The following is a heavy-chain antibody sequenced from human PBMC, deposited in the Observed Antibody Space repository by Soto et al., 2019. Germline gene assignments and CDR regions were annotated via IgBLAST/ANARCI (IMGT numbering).Heavy chain of an antibody. J-gene: IGHJ4*02. CDR1: GFTFSTYA. V-gene: IGHV3-30-3*01. CDR2: ISHGATKQ. D-gene: IGHD5-12*01. Sequence: PGGSLRLSCAASGFTFSTYAIHWVRQAPGKGLEWVAVISHGATKQYYADSVKGRFTISRDNSKNTLYLQMNSLTTEDTAVYYCARDWLATTNFDYWGQGTQVTVSS. CDR3: ARDWLATTNFDY.